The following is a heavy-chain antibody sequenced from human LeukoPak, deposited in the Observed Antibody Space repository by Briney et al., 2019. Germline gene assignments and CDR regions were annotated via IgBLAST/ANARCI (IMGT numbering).Heavy chain of an antibody. Sequence: PGGSLRLSCAASAFTFSNCAMSWVRLAPGKGLEWVSAISGSGGSTYYADSVKGRFTISRDNSKNTLYLQMNSLRAEDTAVYYCAKHYEPSIAAISYFDKWGQGTLVTVSS. D-gene: IGHD6-6*01. J-gene: IGHJ4*02. CDR2: ISGSGGST. CDR1: AFTFSNCA. V-gene: IGHV3-23*01. CDR3: AKHYEPSIAAISYFDK.